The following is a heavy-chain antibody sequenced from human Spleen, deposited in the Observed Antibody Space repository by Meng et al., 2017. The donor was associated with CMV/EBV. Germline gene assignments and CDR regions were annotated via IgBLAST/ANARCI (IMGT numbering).Heavy chain of an antibody. CDR3: ARVGCSGGSCYADN. CDR1: GGSVSSGSYY. J-gene: IGHJ4*02. D-gene: IGHD2-15*01. Sequence: SETLSLTCTVSGGSVSSGSYYWSWIRQPPGKGLEWIGYIYYSGSTNYNPSLKSRVTISVDTSKNQFSLKLSSVTAADTAVYYCARVGCSGGSCYADNWGRGTLVTVSS. V-gene: IGHV4-61*01. CDR2: IYYSGST.